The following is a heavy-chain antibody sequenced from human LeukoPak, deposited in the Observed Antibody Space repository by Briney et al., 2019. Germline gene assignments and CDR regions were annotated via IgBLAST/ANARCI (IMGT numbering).Heavy chain of an antibody. CDR1: GFTFSGSA. CDR3: TRCPYGDYDHYYYGMDV. D-gene: IGHD4-17*01. Sequence: GGSLRLSCAASGFTFSGSAMHWVRQASGKGLEWVGRIRSKANSYATAYAASVKGRFTISRDDSKNTAYLQMNSLKTEDTAVYYCTRCPYGDYDHYYYGMDVWGQGTTVTVSS. CDR2: IRSKANSYAT. J-gene: IGHJ6*02. V-gene: IGHV3-73*01.